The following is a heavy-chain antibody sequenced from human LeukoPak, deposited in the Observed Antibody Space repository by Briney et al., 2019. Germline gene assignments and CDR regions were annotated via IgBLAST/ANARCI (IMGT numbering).Heavy chain of an antibody. V-gene: IGHV3-30*04. CDR3: ARDLGYCSGGRCGNYYYGMDV. Sequence: GGFLRLSCPASGFTFSSYTMSWVRQAPCKGLDWVVVISYDGSNKYYVDSLKGRFTISRDNSKSTLYLQVSSLRAEDTAVYYCARDLGYCSGGRCGNYYYGMDVWGQGTTVTVSS. CDR1: GFTFSSYT. CDR2: ISYDGSNK. J-gene: IGHJ6*02. D-gene: IGHD2-15*01.